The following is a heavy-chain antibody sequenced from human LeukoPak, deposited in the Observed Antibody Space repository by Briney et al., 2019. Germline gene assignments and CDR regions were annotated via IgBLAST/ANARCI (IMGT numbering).Heavy chain of an antibody. D-gene: IGHD6-19*01. CDR1: GYTFTGYF. V-gene: IGHV1-2*02. CDR3: ARDVGDGSGCDF. CDR2: INPNSGGT. J-gene: IGHJ4*02. Sequence: ASVKVSCKASGYTFTGYFIHWVRQAPGQGLEWMAWINPNSGGTNYAQKFQGRVTVTRHTSINTAYMEVSRLRSDDTAVYYCARDVGDGSGCDFWGQGTLVTVSS.